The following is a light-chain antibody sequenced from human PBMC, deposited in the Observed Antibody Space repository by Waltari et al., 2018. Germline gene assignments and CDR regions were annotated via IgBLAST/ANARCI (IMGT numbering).Light chain of an antibody. Sequence: EIVLTQSPGTLSLSPWERATLSCRARQRIGRYLAWYQQKPDQAPRLRIYAASTRATGIPDRFSGRGSGTDFSLSISRLEPEDFAVYYCQNHERVPATFGQGTKVEIK. J-gene: IGKJ1*01. CDR2: AAS. CDR3: QNHERVPAT. CDR1: QRIGRY. V-gene: IGKV3-20*01.